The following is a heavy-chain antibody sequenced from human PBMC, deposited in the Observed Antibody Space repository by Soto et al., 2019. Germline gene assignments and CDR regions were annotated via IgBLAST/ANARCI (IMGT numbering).Heavy chain of an antibody. V-gene: IGHV3-30*18. CDR1: GFTCSDDA. CDR2: VSHDGRNT. Sequence: VELVESGGGVVQPGRSLRLSCAASGFTCSDDAMHWVRQAPGKGLEWLAVVSHDGRNTHYADSVKGRFTISRDSSKNTVSLEMTTLRAEDTAVYYCAKGGRQWLVTSDFNYWGQGALVTVSS. CDR3: AKGGRQWLVTSDFNY. D-gene: IGHD6-19*01. J-gene: IGHJ4*02.